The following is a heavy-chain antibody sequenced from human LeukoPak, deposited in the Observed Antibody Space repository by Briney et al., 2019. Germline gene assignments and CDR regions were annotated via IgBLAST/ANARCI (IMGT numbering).Heavy chain of an antibody. V-gene: IGHV3-23*01. J-gene: IGHJ4*02. CDR1: GFTFSSYA. D-gene: IGHD3-3*01. CDR3: AKDAVMYYDFWSGYYFSSYYFDY. Sequence: PGGSLRLSCAASGFTFSSYAMSWVRQAPGKGLEWVSAISGSGGSTYYADSVKGRFTTSRDNSKNTLYLQMNSLRAEDTAVYYCAKDAVMYYDFWSGYYFSSYYFDYWGQGTLVTVSS. CDR2: ISGSGGST.